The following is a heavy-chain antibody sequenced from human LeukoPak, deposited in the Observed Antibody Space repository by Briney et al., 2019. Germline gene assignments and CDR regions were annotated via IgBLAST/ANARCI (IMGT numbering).Heavy chain of an antibody. CDR3: ARMDYDSSGYYSYYYYYMDV. J-gene: IGHJ6*03. V-gene: IGHV1-2*02. Sequence: ASVKVSCKASGYTFTGYYMHWVRQAPGQGLEWMGWINPNSGGTNYAQKFQGRVTMTRDTSISTAYMELSRLRSDDTAVYYCARMDYDSSGYYSYYYYYMDVWGKGTTVTVSS. CDR2: INPNSGGT. CDR1: GYTFTGYY. D-gene: IGHD3-22*01.